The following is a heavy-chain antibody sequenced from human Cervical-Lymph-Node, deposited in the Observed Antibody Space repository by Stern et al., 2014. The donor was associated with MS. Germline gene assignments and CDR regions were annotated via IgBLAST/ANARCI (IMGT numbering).Heavy chain of an antibody. CDR1: GFSLSTSGVG. CDR2: IYWDDDK. CDR3: AHEDTAMVMGY. J-gene: IGHJ4*02. D-gene: IGHD5-18*01. Sequence: EESGPTLVKPTQTLTLTCTFSGFSLSTSGVGVGWIRQPPGKALEWLALIYWDDDKRYSPSLKSRLTITKDTSKNQVVLTMTNMDHVDTATYYCAHEDTAMVMGYWGQGTLVTVSS. V-gene: IGHV2-5*02.